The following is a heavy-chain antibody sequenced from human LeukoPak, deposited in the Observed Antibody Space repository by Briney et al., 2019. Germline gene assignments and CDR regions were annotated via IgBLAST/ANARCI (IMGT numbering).Heavy chain of an antibody. CDR3: AKIYCGSTSCYDSRGWFDP. J-gene: IGHJ5*02. CDR1: EDTLRNVA. D-gene: IGHD2-2*01. CDR2: IITMIATA. V-gene: IGHV1-69*01. Sequence: SVKVSCKTTEDTLRNVAFSWQRQAPAQGLEWLGGIITMIATASYSQKFQGRVTITADESTSTAYMELSSLRSEDTAVYYCAKIYCGSTSCYDSRGWFDPWGQGTLVTVSS.